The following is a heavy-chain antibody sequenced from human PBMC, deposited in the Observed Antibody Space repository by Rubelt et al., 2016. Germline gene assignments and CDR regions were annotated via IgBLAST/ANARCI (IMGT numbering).Heavy chain of an antibody. J-gene: IGHJ4*02. CDR3: ARDSSGPAY. CDR2: ISHDGSHE. V-gene: IGHV3-30*02. Sequence: GGSLRLSCAASGLTFGSYAIHWVRQAPGRGLEWLAFISHDGSHENYVDSVRGRFSISSDSSKNTLYLQMNNLRVDDTAVYFCARDSSGPAYWGQGTLVTVSS. D-gene: IGHD6-19*01. CDR1: GLTFGSYA.